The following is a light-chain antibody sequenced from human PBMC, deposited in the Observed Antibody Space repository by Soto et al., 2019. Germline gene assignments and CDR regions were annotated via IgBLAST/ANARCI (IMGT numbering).Light chain of an antibody. Sequence: EVVLTQSPGTLSLSPGERATLSCRASQSVSNNYFAWYQQKPGQAPRLLIFGSSGRATGIPDRFSGSGSGTDFTLTISRLEPEDFAVYYCQQYGSSPPDTFGQGTKLEIK. CDR2: GSS. V-gene: IGKV3-20*01. CDR1: QSVSNNY. CDR3: QQYGSSPPDT. J-gene: IGKJ2*01.